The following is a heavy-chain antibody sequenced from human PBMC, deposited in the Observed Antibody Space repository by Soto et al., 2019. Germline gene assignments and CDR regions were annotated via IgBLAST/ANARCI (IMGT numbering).Heavy chain of an antibody. CDR3: ARGGATYYDILTGYSTLDYYYYGMDV. V-gene: IGHV1-2*04. D-gene: IGHD3-9*01. Sequence: QVQLVQSGAEVKKPGASVKVSCKASGYTFTGYYMHWVRQAPGQGLEWMGWINPNSGGTNYAQKFQGWVTMTRDTSISTAYMELSRLRSDDTAVYYCARGGATYYDILTGYSTLDYYYYGMDVWGQGTTVTVSS. CDR1: GYTFTGYY. J-gene: IGHJ6*02. CDR2: INPNSGGT.